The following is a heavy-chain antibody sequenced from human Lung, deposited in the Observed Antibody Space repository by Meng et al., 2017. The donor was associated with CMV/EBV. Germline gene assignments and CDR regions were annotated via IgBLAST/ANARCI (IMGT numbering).Heavy chain of an antibody. CDR1: GYTFTGYY. Sequence: QVQLVQSGAVVKKPXXXXKVSCKASGYTFTGYYMHWERQAPGPGLEWMGWINPNSGGTNYAQKFQVRVTMTRDTSISTAYMELSRLRSDDTAVYYCARDRNWFDPWGQGTLVTVSS. J-gene: IGHJ5*02. CDR2: INPNSGGT. V-gene: IGHV1-2*02. CDR3: ARDRNWFDP.